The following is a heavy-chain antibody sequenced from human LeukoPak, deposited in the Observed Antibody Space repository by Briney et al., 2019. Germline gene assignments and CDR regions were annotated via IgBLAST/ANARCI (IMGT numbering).Heavy chain of an antibody. D-gene: IGHD1-1*01. V-gene: IGHV3-23*01. CDR1: GFTFSSYV. CDR3: ARESGGLDY. Sequence: GGSLRLSCAASGFTFSSYVMSWVLQAPGKGLEWVSVISGSGDTTYYADSVKGRFTISRDNSKNTLYLQMNSLRVEDTAIYHCARESGGLDYWGQGTLVTVSS. CDR2: ISGSGDTT. J-gene: IGHJ4*02.